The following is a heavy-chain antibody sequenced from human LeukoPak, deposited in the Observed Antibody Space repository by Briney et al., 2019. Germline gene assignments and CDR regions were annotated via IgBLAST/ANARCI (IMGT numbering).Heavy chain of an antibody. CDR3: ARDHYYDTSGYPKYYFDY. D-gene: IGHD3-22*01. Sequence: GASVKVSCKASGYTFTGYYMHWVRQAPGQGLEWMGWINPNSGGTNYAQKFQGRVTMTRDTSISTAYMELSSLRSEDTAVYYCARDHYYDTSGYPKYYFDYWGQGTLVTVSS. J-gene: IGHJ4*02. CDR1: GYTFTGYY. CDR2: INPNSGGT. V-gene: IGHV1-2*02.